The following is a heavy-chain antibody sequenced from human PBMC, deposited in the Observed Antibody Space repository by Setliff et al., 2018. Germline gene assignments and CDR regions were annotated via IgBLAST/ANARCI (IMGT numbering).Heavy chain of an antibody. D-gene: IGHD7-27*01. CDR2: IFHTGAA. CDR3: ATLTGDRGIDY. J-gene: IGHJ4*02. V-gene: IGHV4-38-2*02. Sequence: PSETLSLTCTVSGYSISSGHYWGWIRQSPGKGLDWIGSIFHTGAAYYNPSLESRFTISVDTSKNQFSLNLNSVTAADTAVYYCATLTGDRGIDYWGQGRLVTVSS. CDR1: GYSISSGHY.